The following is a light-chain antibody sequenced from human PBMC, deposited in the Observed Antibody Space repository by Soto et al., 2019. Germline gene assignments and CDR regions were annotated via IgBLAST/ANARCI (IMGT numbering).Light chain of an antibody. J-gene: IGKJ1*01. CDR2: WAS. CDR3: QQYYSNRT. V-gene: IGKV4-1*01. Sequence: DIVMTQSPDSLAVSLGERATINCKSSQSVLYSSNNKNDLAWYQQKPGQPPKLLLYWASTRDSGVPDRFSGSGSGTDFTLTISSLQAEDVAVYYCQQYYSNRTFGQGTKVEIK. CDR1: QSVLYSSNNKND.